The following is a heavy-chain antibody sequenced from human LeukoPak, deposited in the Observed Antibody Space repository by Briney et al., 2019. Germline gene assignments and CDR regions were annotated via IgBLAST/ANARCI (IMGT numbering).Heavy chain of an antibody. D-gene: IGHD2-21*02. Sequence: PGGSLRLSCAASGFTFSSYAMSWVRQAPGKGLEWVSVIYSGGSTYYADSVKGRFTISRDNSKNTLYLQMNSLRAEDTAVYYCARDGLGLAYCGGDCYSLGQGTLVTVSS. J-gene: IGHJ5*02. V-gene: IGHV3-53*01. CDR3: ARDGLGLAYCGGDCYS. CDR2: IYSGGST. CDR1: GFTFSSYA.